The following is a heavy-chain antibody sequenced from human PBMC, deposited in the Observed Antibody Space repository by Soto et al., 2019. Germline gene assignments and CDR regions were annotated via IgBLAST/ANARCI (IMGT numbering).Heavy chain of an antibody. D-gene: IGHD3-22*01. J-gene: IGHJ4*02. Sequence: RASVKVSCKASGGTFSSYAISWVRQAPGQGLEWMGGIIPIFGTANYAQKFQGRVTITADESTSTAYMELSSLRSEDTAVYYCARVWTYYYDSSGPSGDYWGQGTLVTVSS. CDR1: GGTFSSYA. CDR3: ARVWTYYYDSSGPSGDY. V-gene: IGHV1-69*13. CDR2: IIPIFGTA.